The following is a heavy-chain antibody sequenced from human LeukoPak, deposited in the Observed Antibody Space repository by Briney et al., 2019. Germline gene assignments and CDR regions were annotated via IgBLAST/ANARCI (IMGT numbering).Heavy chain of an antibody. J-gene: IGHJ4*02. CDR2: IYYGGST. CDR1: GGSISSYY. V-gene: IGHV4-59*01. Sequence: SGTLSLTCTVSGGSISSYYWSWIRQPPGKGLEWIGYIYYGGSTNYNPSLKSRVTISVDTSKNQFSLKLSSVTAADTAVYYCARGMGRYWGQGTLVTVSS. CDR3: ARGMGRY.